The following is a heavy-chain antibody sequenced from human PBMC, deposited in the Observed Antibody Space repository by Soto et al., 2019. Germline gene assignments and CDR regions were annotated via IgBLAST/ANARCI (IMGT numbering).Heavy chain of an antibody. J-gene: IGHJ4*02. V-gene: IGHV3-7*05. CDR3: ATDILDY. CDR2: INQHGTEK. CDR1: GFNFSNYL. Sequence: GGALRPSCVAPGFNFSNYLVTWARQAPGKGLEWVANINQHGTEKFYVDSVEGRFSISRDNAYHSVYLQMNSLRAEDTAIYYCATDILDYWGQGTSVTVSS.